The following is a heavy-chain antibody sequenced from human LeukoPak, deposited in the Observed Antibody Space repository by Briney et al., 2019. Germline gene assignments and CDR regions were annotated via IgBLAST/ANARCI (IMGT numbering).Heavy chain of an antibody. D-gene: IGHD3-22*01. CDR3: ARHVPRYYYDSSGFDY. J-gene: IGHJ4*02. CDR1: GYSFTSYW. V-gene: IGHV5-51*01. Sequence: PGESLKISCKGSGYSFTSYWIGWVRQMPGKGLEWMGITYPGDSDTRYSPSFQGQVTISADKSISTAYLQWSSLKASDTAMYYCARHVPRYYYDSSGFDYWGQGTLVTVSS. CDR2: TYPGDSDT.